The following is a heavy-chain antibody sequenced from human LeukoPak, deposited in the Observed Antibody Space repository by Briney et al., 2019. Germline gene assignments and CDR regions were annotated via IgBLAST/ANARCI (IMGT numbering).Heavy chain of an antibody. CDR3: ARTPAYCGGDCLFDY. V-gene: IGHV1-69*04. CDR1: GGTFSSYA. D-gene: IGHD2-21*02. CDR2: IIPILGIA. J-gene: IGHJ4*02. Sequence: ASVTVSFKASGGTFSSYAISWVRQAPGQGLEWMGRIIPILGIANYAQKFQGRVTITADKSTGTAYMELSSLRSEDTAVYYCARTPAYCGGDCLFDYWGQGTLVTVSS.